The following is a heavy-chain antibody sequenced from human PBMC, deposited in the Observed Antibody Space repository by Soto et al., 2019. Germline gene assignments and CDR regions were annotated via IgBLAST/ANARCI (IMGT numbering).Heavy chain of an antibody. Sequence: KESGPTLVNPTQTLTLTCTFSGFSLTTSGLGVGWIRQPPGKALEWLALIYWDGDKRYSPSLKNRLTITKGTSEDQVVLTMTNMDPVDTATYFCAHRTSLYDSSGLGFDSWGPGTLVTVSS. D-gene: IGHD3-22*01. V-gene: IGHV2-5*02. J-gene: IGHJ4*02. CDR2: IYWDGDK. CDR3: AHRTSLYDSSGLGFDS. CDR1: GFSLTTSGLG.